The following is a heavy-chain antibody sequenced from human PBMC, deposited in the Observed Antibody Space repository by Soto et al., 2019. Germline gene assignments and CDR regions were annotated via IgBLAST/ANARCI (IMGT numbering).Heavy chain of an antibody. CDR2: IYSSENT. V-gene: IGHV4-39*01. CDR1: GASVGSNIYS. Sequence: SETLSLTCTVSGASVGSNIYSWAWARKSPGKGLDWIGTIYSSENTYYNPSLLSRVTISVDTSKNEFSLRLSSVTAADTAVYYCARGLSTGSPYSGGWYYFDSWGQGATVT. J-gene: IGHJ4*02. CDR3: ARGLSTGSPYSGGWYYFDS. D-gene: IGHD3-10*01.